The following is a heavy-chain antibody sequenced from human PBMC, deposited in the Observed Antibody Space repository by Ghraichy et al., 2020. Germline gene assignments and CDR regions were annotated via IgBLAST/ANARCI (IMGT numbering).Heavy chain of an antibody. CDR3: ARDHPRQLVPTGHYYYYYGMDV. Sequence: GESLNISCAASGFTFSSYSMNWVRQAPGKGLEWVSSISSSSSYIYYADSVKGRFTISRDNAKNSLYLQMNSLRAEDTAVYYCARDHPRQLVPTGHYYYYYGMDVWGQGTTVTVSS. CDR2: ISSSSSYI. D-gene: IGHD6-13*01. CDR1: GFTFSSYS. J-gene: IGHJ6*02. V-gene: IGHV3-21*01.